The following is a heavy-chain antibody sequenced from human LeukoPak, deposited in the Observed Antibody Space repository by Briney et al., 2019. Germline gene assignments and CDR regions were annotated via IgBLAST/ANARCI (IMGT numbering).Heavy chain of an antibody. V-gene: IGHV1-18*01. Sequence: ASVKVSCKASGYTFTSYGISWVRQAPGQGLEWMGWISAYNGNTNYAQKLQGRVTMTTDTSTSTAYMEPRSLRSDDTAVYYCARDALVGAGDTYLDYWGQGTLVTVSS. CDR2: ISAYNGNT. CDR3: ARDALVGAGDTYLDY. CDR1: GYTFTSYG. J-gene: IGHJ4*02. D-gene: IGHD1-26*01.